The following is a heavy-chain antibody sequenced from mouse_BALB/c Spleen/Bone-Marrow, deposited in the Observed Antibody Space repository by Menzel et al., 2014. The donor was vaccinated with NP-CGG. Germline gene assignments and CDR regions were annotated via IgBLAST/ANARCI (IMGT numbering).Heavy chain of an antibody. CDR1: GYTFTRYT. CDR2: INPSSGYT. Sequence: QVQLQQSGAELARPGASVKMSCKASGYTFTRYTIQWVKQRPGQGLEWIGYINPSSGYTDYNQKFKDKTTLTADKSSNTAYMQLTSLTSEDSAVYSCAREARTGAWFTYWGQGTLVTVSA. V-gene: IGHV1-4*02. J-gene: IGHJ3*01. D-gene: IGHD4-1*01. CDR3: AREARTGAWFTY.